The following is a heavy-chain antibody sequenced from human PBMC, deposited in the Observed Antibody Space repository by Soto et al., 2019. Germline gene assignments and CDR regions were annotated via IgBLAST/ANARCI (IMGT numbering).Heavy chain of an antibody. V-gene: IGHV4-31*03. CDR3: ARDLPGGSSGFLDAFDI. D-gene: IGHD3-22*01. CDR1: GGSISSGGYY. Sequence: QVQLQESGPGLVKPSQTLSLTCTVSGGSISSGGYYWSWIRQHPGKGLEWIGYIYYSGSTYYNPFLKSRVTISVDTAKNQFSRKLSSVTAADTAVYYCARDLPGGSSGFLDAFDIWGQGTMVTVSS. CDR2: IYYSGST. J-gene: IGHJ3*02.